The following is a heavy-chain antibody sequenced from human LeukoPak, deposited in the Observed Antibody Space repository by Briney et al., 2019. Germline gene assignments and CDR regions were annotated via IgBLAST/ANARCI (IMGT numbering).Heavy chain of an antibody. J-gene: IGHJ4*02. CDR2: ISVSGGST. D-gene: IGHD3-16*01. CDR1: GFTLSNFA. CDR3: AKRGEDPVDLDY. Sequence: TGGSLRLSCAASGFTLSNFAMTWVRQAPGKGLEWVSVISVSGGSTYYADSVKGRFTVSRDNSKNTLYLQMNGLRAEDTAVYYCAKRGEDPVDLDYWGQGTLVTVSS. V-gene: IGHV3-23*01.